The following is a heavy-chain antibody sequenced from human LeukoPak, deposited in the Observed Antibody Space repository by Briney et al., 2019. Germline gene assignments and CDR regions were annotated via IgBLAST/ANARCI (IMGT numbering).Heavy chain of an antibody. J-gene: IGHJ5*02. CDR2: ISGSGGST. D-gene: IGHD5-18*01. V-gene: IGHV3-23*01. CDR1: GFTFSSYA. Sequence: QSGGSLRPSCAASGFTFSSYAMSWVRQAPGKGLEWVSAISGSGGSTYYADSVKGRFTISRDNSKNALYLQMNSLRAEDTAVYYCAKDGYSYGYSSWGQGTLVTVSS. CDR3: AKDGYSYGYSS.